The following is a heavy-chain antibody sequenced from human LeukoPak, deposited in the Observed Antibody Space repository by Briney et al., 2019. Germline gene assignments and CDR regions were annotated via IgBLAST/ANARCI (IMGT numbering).Heavy chain of an antibody. CDR2: INPNIGGT. V-gene: IGHV1-2*02. CDR1: GYTFTGCY. CDR3: ARDAVDIAVAGTFDY. J-gene: IGHJ4*02. Sequence: ASVKVSCKASGYTFTGCYMHSVPQAPGQGLEWMGWINPNIGGTNYAQKFQGRVTMTRDTSISTAYMELSRLRSDDTAVYYCARDAVDIAVAGTFDYWGQGTLVTVSS. D-gene: IGHD6-19*01.